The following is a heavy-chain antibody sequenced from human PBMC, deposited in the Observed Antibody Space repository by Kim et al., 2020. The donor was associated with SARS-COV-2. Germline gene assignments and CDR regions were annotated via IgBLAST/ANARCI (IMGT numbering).Heavy chain of an antibody. D-gene: IGHD6-13*01. V-gene: IGHV3-9*01. Sequence: IGYADSVKGRFTISRDNAKNSLYLQMNSLRAEDTALYYCAKVTYSSNFDYWGQGTLVTVSS. J-gene: IGHJ4*02. CDR2: I. CDR3: AKVTYSSNFDY.